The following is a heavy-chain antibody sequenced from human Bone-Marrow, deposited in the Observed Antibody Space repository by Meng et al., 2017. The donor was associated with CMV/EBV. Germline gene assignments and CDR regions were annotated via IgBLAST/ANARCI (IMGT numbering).Heavy chain of an antibody. CDR1: GESFTDSW. V-gene: IGHV4-34*01. J-gene: IGHJ5*01. Sequence: GSLRLSCAVYGESFTDSWWSWIRQSPGKGLEWIGEINHSGITKYNPSLESRVSISVDTSKNQFSLDLRSVTAADTATYYCARRSWSAGSGYHTFFDSWGQETLVTVSS. D-gene: IGHD3-22*01. CDR2: INHSGIT. CDR3: ARRSWSAGSGYHTFFDS.